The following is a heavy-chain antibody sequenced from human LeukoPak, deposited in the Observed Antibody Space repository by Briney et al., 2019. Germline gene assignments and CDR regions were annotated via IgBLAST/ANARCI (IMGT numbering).Heavy chain of an antibody. CDR1: GGSISSSSYY. CDR2: IYYSGST. CDR3: ARLGDGYNSIIDY. D-gene: IGHD5-24*01. Sequence: SETLSLTCTVSGGSISSSSYYWGWIRQPPGKGLEWIGSIYYSGSTYYNLSLKSRVTISVDTSKNQFSLKLSSVTAADTAVYYCARLGDGYNSIIDYWGQGTLVTVSS. V-gene: IGHV4-39*01. J-gene: IGHJ4*02.